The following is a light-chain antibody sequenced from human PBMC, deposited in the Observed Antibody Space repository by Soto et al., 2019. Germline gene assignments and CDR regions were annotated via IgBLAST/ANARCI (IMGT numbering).Light chain of an antibody. J-gene: IGKJ2*01. CDR3: QQYGNYRYT. CDR2: GAS. Sequence: EFVLTQSPGTLSLSPGERATLSCRASQTVDSNYLAWYQQRPGQAPRLLIYGASSRATGIPDRFSGSGSGTAFTLTITRLEPEAFAVYYCQQYGNYRYTFGKGTKLAIK. CDR1: QTVDSNY. V-gene: IGKV3-20*01.